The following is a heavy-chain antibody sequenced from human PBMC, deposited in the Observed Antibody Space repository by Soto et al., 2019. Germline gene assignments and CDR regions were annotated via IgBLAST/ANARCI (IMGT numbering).Heavy chain of an antibody. D-gene: IGHD3-3*01. CDR1: GYTFTSYG. CDR3: ARWAIFGVVIRSDWFDP. CDR2: ISAYNGNT. Sequence: ASVKVSCKASGYTFTSYGISWVRQAPGQGLEWMGWISAYNGNTNYAQRLQGRVTMTTDTSTSTAYMELRSLRSDDTAVYYCARWAIFGVVIRSDWFDPWGQGTLVTVSS. V-gene: IGHV1-18*01. J-gene: IGHJ5*02.